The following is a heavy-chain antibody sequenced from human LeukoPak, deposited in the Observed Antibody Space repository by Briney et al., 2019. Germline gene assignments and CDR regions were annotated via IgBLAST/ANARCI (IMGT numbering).Heavy chain of an antibody. V-gene: IGHV3-53*01. CDR1: GFTVSSNY. Sequence: GGSLRLSCAASGFTVSSNYMSWVRQAPGKGLEWVSVIYSGGSTYYADSVKGRFTISRDNSKNTLYPQMNSLRAEDTAAYYCARPRRDGYNDAFDIWGQGTMVTVSS. CDR2: IYSGGST. CDR3: ARPRRDGYNDAFDI. D-gene: IGHD5-24*01. J-gene: IGHJ3*02.